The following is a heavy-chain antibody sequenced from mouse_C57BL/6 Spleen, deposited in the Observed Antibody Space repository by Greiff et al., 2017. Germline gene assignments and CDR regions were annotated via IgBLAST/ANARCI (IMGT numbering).Heavy chain of an antibody. CDR2: IDPENGDT. CDR1: GFNIKDDY. V-gene: IGHV14-4*01. D-gene: IGHD1-1*01. CDR3: TTGTYGSSYDY. Sequence: VQLQQSGAELVRPGASVKLSCTASGFNIKDDYMHWVKQRPEQGLEWIGWIDPENGDTEYASKFQGKATITADTSSNTAYLQLSSLTSEDTAVYYCTTGTYGSSYDYWGQGTTLTVSS. J-gene: IGHJ2*01.